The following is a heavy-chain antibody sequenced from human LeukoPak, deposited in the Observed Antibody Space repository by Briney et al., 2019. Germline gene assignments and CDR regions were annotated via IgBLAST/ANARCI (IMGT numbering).Heavy chain of an antibody. D-gene: IGHD2-21*01. CDR1: GGSLRSSNGY. J-gene: IGHJ5*02. CDR3: ARHTLVSSISTYNWFDP. Sequence: ETLSLTCSVSGGSLRSSNGYWAWIRQPPGRGLEWIARIFYDGTTFYSPSLKTRVNISVDTSMNQVSLRLNSVTAADTAIYYCARHTLVSSISTYNWFDPWGQGTLVTVSS. V-gene: IGHV4-39*01. CDR2: IFYDGTT.